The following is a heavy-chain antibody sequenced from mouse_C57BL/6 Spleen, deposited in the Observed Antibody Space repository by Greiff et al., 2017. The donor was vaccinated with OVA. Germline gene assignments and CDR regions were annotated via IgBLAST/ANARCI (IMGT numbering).Heavy chain of an antibody. J-gene: IGHJ4*01. D-gene: IGHD1-1*01. CDR3: AALYYYGSYAMDY. CDR2: IHPNSGST. Sequence: QVQLQQPGAELVKPGASVKLSCKASGYTFTSYWMHWVKQRPGQGLEWIGMIHPNSGSTNYNEKFKSKATLTVDKSSSTAYMQLSSLTSEDSAVYYCAALYYYGSYAMDYWGQGTSVTVSS. V-gene: IGHV1-64*01. CDR1: GYTFTSYW.